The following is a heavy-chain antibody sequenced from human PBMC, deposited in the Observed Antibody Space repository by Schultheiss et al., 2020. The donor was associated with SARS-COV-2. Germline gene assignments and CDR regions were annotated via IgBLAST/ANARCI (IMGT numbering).Heavy chain of an antibody. CDR3: AGGGYDSSGLSH. D-gene: IGHD3-22*01. CDR1: GYTFTGYY. Sequence: ASVKVSCKASGYTFTGYYMHWVRQAPGQGLEWMGWISAYNGNTNYAQKLQGRVTMTTDTSTSTAYMELRSLRSDDTAVYYCAGGGYDSSGLSHWGQGTLVTVSS. CDR2: ISAYNGNT. V-gene: IGHV1-18*04. J-gene: IGHJ4*02.